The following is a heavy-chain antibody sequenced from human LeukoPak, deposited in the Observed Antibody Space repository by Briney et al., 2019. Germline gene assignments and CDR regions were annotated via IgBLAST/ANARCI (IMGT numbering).Heavy chain of an antibody. V-gene: IGHV3-74*01. CDR3: ARDLDFSVDV. CDR2: INPDGSSI. D-gene: IGHD3/OR15-3a*01. J-gene: IGHJ6*01. Sequence: PGGSLRLSCAVSGFTVNTYGMHWVRQVPGKGMVGVSYINPDGSSITYADSVKGRFTISRDSAQNTLYLQMNSLRGEATAVYYCARDLDFSVDVWGQGTTVIVSS. CDR1: GFTVNTYG.